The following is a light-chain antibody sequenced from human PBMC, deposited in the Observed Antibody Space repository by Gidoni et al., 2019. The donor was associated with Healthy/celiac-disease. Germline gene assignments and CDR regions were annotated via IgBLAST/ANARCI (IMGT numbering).Light chain of an antibody. CDR1: QSVSSN. CDR2: GAS. J-gene: IGKJ1*01. CDR3: QQYNNWPPWT. Sequence: ELVMTQSPATLSVSPGERATLSCRASQSVSSNLAWYQQKPGQAPRLLIYGASTRAPGIPARFSGSGSGTEFTLPISSLQSEDFAVYYCQQYNNWPPWTFGQGTKVEIK. V-gene: IGKV3-15*01.